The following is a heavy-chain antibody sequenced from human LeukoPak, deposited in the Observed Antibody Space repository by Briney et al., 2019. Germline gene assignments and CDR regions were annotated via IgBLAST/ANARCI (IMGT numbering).Heavy chain of an antibody. CDR3: AKTQGFFDH. V-gene: IGHV3-23*01. J-gene: IGHJ4*02. CDR1: GFTFSNNG. Sequence: GGSLRLSCAASGFTFSNNGMTWVRQAPGEGMEWVTGISDGGDTTYDAGSVKGRFTVSRDNSKNILYLQMHSLRAEDTAIYYCAKTQGFFDHWGQGYLVTVSS. CDR2: ISDGGDTT.